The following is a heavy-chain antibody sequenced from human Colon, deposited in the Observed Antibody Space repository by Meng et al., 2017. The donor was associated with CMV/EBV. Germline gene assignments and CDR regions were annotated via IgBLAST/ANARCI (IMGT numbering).Heavy chain of an antibody. J-gene: IGHJ4*02. CDR1: GFNLSDYY. CDR2: SSNSGTYI. V-gene: IGHV3-11*01. D-gene: IGHD2-15*01. CDR3: AKGSAASRPYYFDY. Sequence: GGSLRLSCAASGFNLSDYYLNWIRQAPGKGLEWVAYSSNSGTYIKYADSVKGRFTISRDNAKKSLYLQMDSLRVEDTAVYYCAKGSAASRPYYFDYWGQGTLVTVS.